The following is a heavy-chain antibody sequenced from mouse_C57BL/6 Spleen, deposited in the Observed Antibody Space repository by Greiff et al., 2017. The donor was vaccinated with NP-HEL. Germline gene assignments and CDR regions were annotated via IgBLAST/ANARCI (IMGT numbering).Heavy chain of an antibody. Sequence: QVQLQQSGAELARPGASVKMSCKASGYTFTSYTMHWVKQRPGQGLEWIGYINPSSGYTKYTQKFKDKATLTADKSSSTAYMQLSSLTSEDSAVYYCARSGGSSYRYFDGWGTGTTVTVSS. CDR1: GYTFTSYT. CDR3: ARSGGSSYRYFDG. CDR2: INPSSGYT. V-gene: IGHV1-4*01. J-gene: IGHJ1*03. D-gene: IGHD1-1*01.